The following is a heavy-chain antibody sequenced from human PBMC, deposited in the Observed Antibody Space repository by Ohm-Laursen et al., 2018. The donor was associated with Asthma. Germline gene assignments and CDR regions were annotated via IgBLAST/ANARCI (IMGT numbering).Heavy chain of an antibody. J-gene: IGHJ4*02. CDR3: ARYYDSSGYSKEDYFDY. CDR1: GFSLSTSEMC. D-gene: IGHD3-22*01. CDR2: IDWDDDQ. V-gene: IGHV2-70*01. Sequence: TQTLTLTSTFSGFSLSTSEMCVSWIRQPPGKALEWLALIDWDDDQYYSRSLKTRLTISKDTSKNQVVLTMTNMDPVDTATYYCARYYDSSGYSKEDYFDYWGQGTLVTVPS.